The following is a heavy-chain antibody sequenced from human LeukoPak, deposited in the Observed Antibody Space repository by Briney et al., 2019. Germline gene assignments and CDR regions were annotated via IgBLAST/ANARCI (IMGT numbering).Heavy chain of an antibody. V-gene: IGHV3-7*03. D-gene: IGHD5-12*01. Sequence: GGSLRLSCAASGFTFSSYWMSWVRQAPGKGLEWVANIKQDGSEKYYVDSVKGRFTISRDNAKNSLYLQMNCLRAEDTAVYYCARVSGLATNEYFQHWGQGTLVTVSS. J-gene: IGHJ1*01. CDR3: ARVSGLATNEYFQH. CDR2: IKQDGSEK. CDR1: GFTFSSYW.